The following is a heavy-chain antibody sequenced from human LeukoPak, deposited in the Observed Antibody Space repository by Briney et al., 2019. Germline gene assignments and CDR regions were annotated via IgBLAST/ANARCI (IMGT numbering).Heavy chain of an antibody. CDR2: IKQDGSEK. Sequence: GGSLRLSCAASGFTFSSYWMSWVRQAPGKGLEWVANIKQDGSEKYHVDSVKGRFTISRDNAKNSLYLQMNSLRADDTAVYYCARCDYGSGSYRFDYWGQGTLVTVSS. CDR1: GFTFSSYW. D-gene: IGHD3-10*01. CDR3: ARCDYGSGSYRFDY. J-gene: IGHJ4*02. V-gene: IGHV3-7*01.